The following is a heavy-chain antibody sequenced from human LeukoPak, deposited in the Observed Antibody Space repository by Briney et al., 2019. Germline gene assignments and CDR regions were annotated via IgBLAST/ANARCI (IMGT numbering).Heavy chain of an antibody. CDR2: IYWDDDK. V-gene: IGHV2-5*08. J-gene: IGHJ4*02. D-gene: IGHD5-18*01. CDR1: GGSISSYYW. Sequence: TLSLTCTVSGGSISSYYWSWIRQPPGKALEWLALIYWDDDKRYSPSLKSRLTITKDTSKNQVVLTMTNMDPVDTATYYCAHTNTAMVSVDYWGQGTLVTVSS. CDR3: AHTNTAMVSVDY.